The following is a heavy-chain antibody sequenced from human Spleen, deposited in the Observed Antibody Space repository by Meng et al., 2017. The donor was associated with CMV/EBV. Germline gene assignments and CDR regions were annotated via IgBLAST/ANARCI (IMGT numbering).Heavy chain of an antibody. Sequence: GGSLRLSCAASGFTFSSYWMHWVRQAPGKGLVWVSRINSDGSSTSYADSVKGRFTISRDNAKNSLYLQMNSLRAEDTAVYYCARVGYTYGWDGFDSWGQGTLVTVSS. CDR2: INSDGSST. D-gene: IGHD5-18*01. CDR1: GFTFSSYW. V-gene: IGHV3-74*01. J-gene: IGHJ4*02. CDR3: ARVGYTYGWDGFDS.